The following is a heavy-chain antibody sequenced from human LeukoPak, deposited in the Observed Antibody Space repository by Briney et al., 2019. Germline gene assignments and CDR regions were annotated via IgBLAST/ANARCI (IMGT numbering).Heavy chain of an antibody. CDR2: IIPILGIA. J-gene: IGHJ4*02. CDR3: ARDQAPYYYDSSGYSNLGY. Sequence: SVKVSCKASGGTFSSYAISWVRQAPGQGLEWMGRIIPILGIANYAQKFQGRVTITADKSTSTAYMELSSLRSEDTAVYYCARDQAPYYYDSSGYSNLGYWGQGTLVTVSS. V-gene: IGHV1-69*04. D-gene: IGHD3-22*01. CDR1: GGTFSSYA.